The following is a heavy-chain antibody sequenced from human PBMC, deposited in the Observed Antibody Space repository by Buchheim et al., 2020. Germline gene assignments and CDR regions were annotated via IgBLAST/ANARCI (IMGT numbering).Heavy chain of an antibody. CDR2: IYSGGST. D-gene: IGHD3-9*01. CDR1: GFTVSSNY. J-gene: IGHJ4*02. CDR3: ARGDIPSGGRGIDY. Sequence: EVQLVESGGGLVQPGGSLRLSCAASGFTVSSNYMSWVRQAPGKGLEWVSVIYSGGSTYYAASVKGRFTISRDNSKNKLYLQMNSLRAEDTAVYYCARGDIPSGGRGIDYWGQGTL. V-gene: IGHV3-66*02.